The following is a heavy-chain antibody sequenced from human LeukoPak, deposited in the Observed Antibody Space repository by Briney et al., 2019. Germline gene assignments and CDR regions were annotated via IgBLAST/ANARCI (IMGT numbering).Heavy chain of an antibody. D-gene: IGHD4-17*01. J-gene: IGHJ5*02. Sequence: ASVKVSCKASGYTFTSYGISWVRQAPGQGLEWMGWISAYNGNTNYAQKLQGRVTMTTDTSTSTAYMELRSLRSDDTAVYYCARIGYGDYPFNWFDPWGQGTLVTVSS. V-gene: IGHV1-18*01. CDR1: GYTFTSYG. CDR2: ISAYNGNT. CDR3: ARIGYGDYPFNWFDP.